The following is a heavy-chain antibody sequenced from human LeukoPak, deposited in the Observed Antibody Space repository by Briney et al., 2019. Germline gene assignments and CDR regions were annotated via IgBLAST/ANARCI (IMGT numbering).Heavy chain of an antibody. V-gene: IGHV3-21*04. CDR1: GFTFSSYS. CDR3: ARHGYDSSPFDY. J-gene: IGHJ4*02. Sequence: GGSLRLSCAASGFTFSSYSMNWVRQAPGKGLEWVSFISSSSSYIYYADSVKGRFTISRDNAKNSLYLQMNSLRAEDTAAYYCARHGYDSSPFDYWGQGTLVTVSS. D-gene: IGHD3-22*01. CDR2: ISSSSSYI.